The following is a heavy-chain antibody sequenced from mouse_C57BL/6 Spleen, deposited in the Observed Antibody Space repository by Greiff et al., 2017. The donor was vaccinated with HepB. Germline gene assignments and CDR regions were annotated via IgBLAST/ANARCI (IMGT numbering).Heavy chain of an antibody. V-gene: IGHV5-9-1*02. CDR3: TREMASWDRGWFAY. CDR2: ISSGGDYI. J-gene: IGHJ3*01. D-gene: IGHD4-1*01. CDR1: GFTFSSYA. Sequence: EVMLVESGEGLVKPGGSLKLSCAASGFTFSSYAMSWVRQTPEKRLEWVAYISSGGDYIYYADTVKGRFTISRDNARNTLYLQMSSLKSEDTAMYYCTREMASWDRGWFAYWGQGTLVTVSA.